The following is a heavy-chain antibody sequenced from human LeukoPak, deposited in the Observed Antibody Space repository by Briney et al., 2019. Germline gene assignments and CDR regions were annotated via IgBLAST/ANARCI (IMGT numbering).Heavy chain of an antibody. V-gene: IGHV1-69*06. Sequence: ASVTVSCKASGGTFSSYAISWVRQAPGQGLEWMGGIIPIFGTANYAQKFQGRVTITADKSTSTAYMELSSLRSEDTAVYYCARSYQQEEYGMDVWGKGTTVTVSS. CDR1: GGTFSSYA. J-gene: IGHJ6*04. CDR3: ARSYQQEEYGMDV. CDR2: IIPIFGTA. D-gene: IGHD2-2*01.